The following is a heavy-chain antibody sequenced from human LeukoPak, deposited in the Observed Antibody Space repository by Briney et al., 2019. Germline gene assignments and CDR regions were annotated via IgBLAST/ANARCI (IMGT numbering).Heavy chain of an antibody. CDR1: GYTFTSYG. CDR2: ISAYNGNT. D-gene: IGHD3-22*01. CDR3: ARAYYYDSSGYPTTTYYYYYYMDV. Sequence: ASVKVSCKASGYTFTSYGISWVRQAPGQGLEWMGWISAYNGNTNYAQKLQGRVTMTTDTSTSTAYMELRSLRSDDTAVYYCARAYYYDSSGYPTTTYYYYYYMDVWGKGITVTVSS. V-gene: IGHV1-18*01. J-gene: IGHJ6*03.